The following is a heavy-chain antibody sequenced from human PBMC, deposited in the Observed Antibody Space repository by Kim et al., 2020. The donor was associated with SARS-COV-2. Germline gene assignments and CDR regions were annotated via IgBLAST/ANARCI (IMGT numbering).Heavy chain of an antibody. Sequence: GGSLRLSFAASGFTFSNYWMHWVRQAPGKGLVWVSVISTYGRITRYADPVKGRFTISRDNAKNTLYLQMNSLRADDTAVYYCVRRREGGERDYWVQ. CDR3: VRRREGGERDY. CDR2: ISTYGRIT. CDR1: GFTFSNYW. V-gene: IGHV3-74*01. J-gene: IGHJ4*02. D-gene: IGHD4-17*01.